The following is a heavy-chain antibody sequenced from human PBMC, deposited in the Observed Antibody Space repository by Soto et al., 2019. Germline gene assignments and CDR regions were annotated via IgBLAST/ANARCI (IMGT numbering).Heavy chain of an antibody. CDR2: ISSSSSYI. Sequence: EVQLVESGGGLVKPGGTLRLSCAASGFTFSSYSMNWLRQAPGKGLEWVSSISSSSSYIYYADSVKGGFTISRDNAKNSLYPQMNSLRAEDTAVYYCARAILGDILDYWGQGNLVTVSS. J-gene: IGHJ4*02. CDR3: ARAILGDILDY. V-gene: IGHV3-21*01. CDR1: GFTFSSYS. D-gene: IGHD1-26*01.